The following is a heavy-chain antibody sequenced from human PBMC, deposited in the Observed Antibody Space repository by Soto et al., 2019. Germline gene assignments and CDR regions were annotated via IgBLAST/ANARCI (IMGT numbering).Heavy chain of an antibody. V-gene: IGHV3-30-3*01. CDR2: ISYDGSTK. D-gene: IGHD3-10*01. J-gene: IGHJ4*02. CDR3: ARDGRTGTTLPHGGLDQ. CDR1: GFTFRSYA. Sequence: VQLMESGGGVVQPGGSLRLSCAASGFTFRSYAIHWVRQAPGKGLEWVAIISYDGSTKFYTDSVKGRFTISRDNSNNTLYLQMNRLRSEDTAIYYCARDGRTGTTLPHGGLDQWGQGTLVTVSS.